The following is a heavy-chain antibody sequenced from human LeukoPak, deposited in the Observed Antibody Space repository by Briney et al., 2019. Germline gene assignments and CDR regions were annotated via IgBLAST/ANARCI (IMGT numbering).Heavy chain of an antibody. J-gene: IGHJ5*02. CDR1: GXTVSSNY. CDR2: IYSGGST. D-gene: IGHD4-17*01. Sequence: TGGSLRLSCAASGXTVSSNYMSWVRQAPGKGLEWVSLIYSGGSTYYADSVRGRFTISRDNSKNTLYLQMNSLRAEDTAVYYCAKDPGGLNYGDYLNWFDPWGQGTLVTVSS. CDR3: AKDPGGLNYGDYLNWFDP. V-gene: IGHV3-66*02.